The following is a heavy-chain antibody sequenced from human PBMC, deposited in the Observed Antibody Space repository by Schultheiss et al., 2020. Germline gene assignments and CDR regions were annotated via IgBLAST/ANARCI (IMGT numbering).Heavy chain of an antibody. CDR1: GFTFSNYW. CDR2: TRNKANSYTT. Sequence: SLKISCTASGFTFSNYWMHWVRQAPGKGLEWVGRTRNKANSYTTEYAASVKGRFTISRDNAKNSLYLQMNSLRAEDTALYYCARGWIAVADYFDYGMDVWGQGTTVTVSS. J-gene: IGHJ6*02. D-gene: IGHD6-19*01. V-gene: IGHV3-72*01. CDR3: ARGWIAVADYFDYGMDV.